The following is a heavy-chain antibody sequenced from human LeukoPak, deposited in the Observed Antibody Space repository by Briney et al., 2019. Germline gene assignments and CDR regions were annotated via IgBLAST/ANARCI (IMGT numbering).Heavy chain of an antibody. V-gene: IGHV3-23*01. CDR1: GFTFSSYA. CDR3: AKDRHLVVVTAVSDY. D-gene: IGHD2-21*02. Sequence: GGSLRLSCAASGFTFSSYAMSWVRQAPGKGLEWVSAISGSGGSTYYADSVKGRFTISRDNSKNTLYLQMNSLRAEDTAVYYCAKDRHLVVVTAVSDYWGQGTLVTVSS. J-gene: IGHJ4*02. CDR2: ISGSGGST.